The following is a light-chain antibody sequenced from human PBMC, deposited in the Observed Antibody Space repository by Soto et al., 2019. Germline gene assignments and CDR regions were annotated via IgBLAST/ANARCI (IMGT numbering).Light chain of an antibody. V-gene: IGKV3-20*01. CDR3: QYFDSPQWT. Sequence: VLTQSPDTLSLSPGDRATLSCRANQRASRQYLSWYQQRPGQPPRLLIYSVSMRADGIPDRFSGSGSGSEFTLTINRLEPEDFAVYYCQYFDSPQWTFGQGTKIEN. CDR2: SVS. CDR1: QRASRQY. J-gene: IGKJ1*01.